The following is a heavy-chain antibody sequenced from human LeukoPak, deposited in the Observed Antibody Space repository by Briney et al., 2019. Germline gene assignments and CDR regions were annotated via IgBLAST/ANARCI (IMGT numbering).Heavy chain of an antibody. CDR1: GGSISSYY. V-gene: IGHV4-59*01. J-gene: IGHJ4*02. CDR3: ARIPYCGGDCFPFDY. CDR2: IYYSGST. D-gene: IGHD2-21*02. Sequence: SETLSLTCTVSGGSISSYYWSRIRQPPGKGLEWIGYIYYSGSTNYNPSLKSRVTISVDTSKNQFSLKLSSVTAADTAVYYCARIPYCGGDCFPFDYWGQGTLVTVSS.